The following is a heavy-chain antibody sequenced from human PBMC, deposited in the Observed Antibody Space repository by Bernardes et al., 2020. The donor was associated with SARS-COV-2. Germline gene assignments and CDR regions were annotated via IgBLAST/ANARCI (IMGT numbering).Heavy chain of an antibody. V-gene: IGHV3-53*01. J-gene: IGHJ3*01. D-gene: IGHD3-9*01. Sequence: GGSLRLSRAASGFTVSSNYMSWVRQAPGKGLEWVSVIYSGGSTYYADSVKGRFTISRDNSKNTLYLQMNSLRAEDTAVYYCARDVGGTDWRFGFDVWGPGTMVHVSS. CDR2: IYSGGST. CDR1: GFTVSSNY. CDR3: ARDVGGTDWRFGFDV.